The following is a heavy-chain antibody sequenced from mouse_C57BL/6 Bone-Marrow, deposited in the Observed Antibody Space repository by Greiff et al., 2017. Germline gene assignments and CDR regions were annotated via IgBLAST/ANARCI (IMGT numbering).Heavy chain of an antibody. J-gene: IGHJ3*01. D-gene: IGHD1-1*01. Sequence: QVQLQQPGTELVKPGASVKLSCKASGYTFTSYWMHWVKQRPGQGLEWIGNINPSNGGTNYNEKFKSKATLTVDKSSSTAYMQLSSLTSEDSAVYDCAREYYGSSYSLWFAYWGQGTLVTVSA. CDR3: AREYYGSSYSLWFAY. CDR2: INPSNGGT. V-gene: IGHV1-53*01. CDR1: GYTFTSYW.